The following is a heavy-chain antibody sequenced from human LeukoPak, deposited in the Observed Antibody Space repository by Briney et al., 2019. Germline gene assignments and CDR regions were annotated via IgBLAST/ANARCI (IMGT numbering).Heavy chain of an antibody. Sequence: GGSLRLSCAASRFTLDDYAMHWVRQAPGRGLEWVSLISGDGGSTYYADSVKGRFTISRDNSKNSLYLEMNSLRTEDTALYYCAKGINRDGYSSFFDYWGQGTLVTVSS. V-gene: IGHV3-43*02. CDR1: RFTLDDYA. CDR3: AKGINRDGYSSFFDY. CDR2: ISGDGGST. J-gene: IGHJ4*02. D-gene: IGHD5-24*01.